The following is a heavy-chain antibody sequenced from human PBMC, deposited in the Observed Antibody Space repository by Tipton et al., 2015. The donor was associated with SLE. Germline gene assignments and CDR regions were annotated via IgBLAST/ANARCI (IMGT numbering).Heavy chain of an antibody. CDR1: GFTFSSYW. CDR3: ARGGERTAGWFDP. Sequence: SLRLSCAASGFTFSSYWMSWVRQAPGKGLEWVANIKQDGSEKYYVDSVKGRFTISRDNAKTTMYLQMNSLRAEDTAVYYCARGGERTAGWFDPWGQGTLVTVSS. D-gene: IGHD3-10*01. J-gene: IGHJ5*02. CDR2: IKQDGSEK. V-gene: IGHV3-7*01.